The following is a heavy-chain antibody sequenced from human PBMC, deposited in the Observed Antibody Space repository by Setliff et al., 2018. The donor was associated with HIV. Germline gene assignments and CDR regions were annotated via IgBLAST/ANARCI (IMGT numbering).Heavy chain of an antibody. D-gene: IGHD6-13*01. Sequence: GGSLRLSCAASGFRFRSYGMHWVRQAPGKGLEWVSRINNDGSSATYADSVEGRFTISRDNSKNTVYLQMNSLRAEDTAAYYCAKGGLNWGIGEGFDVWGQGTMVTVSS. V-gene: IGHV3-NL1*01. CDR3: AKGGLNWGIGEGFDV. J-gene: IGHJ3*01. CDR1: GFRFRSYG. CDR2: INNDGSSA.